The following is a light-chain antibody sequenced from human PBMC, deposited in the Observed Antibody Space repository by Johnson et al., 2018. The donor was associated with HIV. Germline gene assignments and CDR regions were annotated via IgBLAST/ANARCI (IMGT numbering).Light chain of an antibody. CDR1: SSNIGNNY. CDR2: ENI. V-gene: IGLV1-51*02. CDR3: GTWDSSLSANV. J-gene: IGLJ1*01. Sequence: HSVLTQPPSVSAAPGQKVTISCSGSSSNIGNNYVSWYQHLPGTAPKLLMYENIKRPSGIPDRFSGSKSGTSATLGIAGLQTGDEADYYCGTWDSSLSANVFGTGTKVTVL.